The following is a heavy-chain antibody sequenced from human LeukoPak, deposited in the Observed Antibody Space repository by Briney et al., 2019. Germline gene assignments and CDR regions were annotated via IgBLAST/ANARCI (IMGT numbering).Heavy chain of an antibody. Sequence: GGSLRLSCAASGFTFSSYEMNWVRQAPGTGLEWVSYISSSGSTIYYADSVKGRFTISRDNAKNSLYLQMNSLRAEDTAVYYCARDRITMVRGDGMDVWGKGTTVTVSS. V-gene: IGHV3-48*03. J-gene: IGHJ6*04. CDR1: GFTFSSYE. CDR2: ISSSGSTI. D-gene: IGHD3-10*01. CDR3: ARDRITMVRGDGMDV.